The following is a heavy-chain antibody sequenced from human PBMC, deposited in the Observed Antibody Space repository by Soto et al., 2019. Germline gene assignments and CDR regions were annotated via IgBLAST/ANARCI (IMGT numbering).Heavy chain of an antibody. CDR3: ARQSEGFD. V-gene: IGHV4-39*01. J-gene: IGHJ4*02. CDR1: GGSISSSSYY. CDR2: IYFSGST. Sequence: QLQLQESGPGLVKPSETLSLTCTVSGGSISSSSYYWGWIRQPPGKGLEWIGSIYFSGSTYYNPSLRSRLTISIDTSKNQFSLKLSSVTAADTAVYYCARQSEGFDWGQGTLVTVSS.